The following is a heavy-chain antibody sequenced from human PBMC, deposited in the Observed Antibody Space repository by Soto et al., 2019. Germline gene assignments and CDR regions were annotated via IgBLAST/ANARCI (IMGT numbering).Heavy chain of an antibody. J-gene: IGHJ4*02. CDR1: GDSISSGDYY. CDR3: ARHSGGSTLDY. D-gene: IGHD2-15*01. V-gene: IGHV4-30-4*01. CDR2: IYYSGNT. Sequence: SETLSLTCTVSGDSISSGDYYWSWIRQPPGKGLEWIGYIYYSGNTHYNPSLKSRVIISVDTSKNQFSLKLNSVTAADTAVYYCARHSGGSTLDYWGQGTLVTVSS.